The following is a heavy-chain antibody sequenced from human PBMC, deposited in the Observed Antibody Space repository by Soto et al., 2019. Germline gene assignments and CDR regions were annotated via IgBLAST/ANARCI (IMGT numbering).Heavy chain of an antibody. CDR3: ARAGTRPYFYYGMDV. Sequence: GGSLRLSCGASGFTVSNNYMSWFRKAPGEGLEWVSVIYSGGTSYYADSVKGRFTISRDNSKNTLYLQMNSLRAEDTAVYYCARAGTRPYFYYGMDVWGQGTTVTVSS. CDR1: GFTVSNNY. CDR2: IYSGGTS. J-gene: IGHJ6*02. V-gene: IGHV3-53*01. D-gene: IGHD1-1*01.